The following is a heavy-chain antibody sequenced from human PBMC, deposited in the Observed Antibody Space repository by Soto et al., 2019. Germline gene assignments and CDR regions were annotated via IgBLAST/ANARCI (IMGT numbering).Heavy chain of an antibody. Sequence: SETLSLTCAVYGGSFSCYYWSWIRRPPGKGLEWIGEINHSGSTNYNPSLKSRVTISVDMSKNQFSLKLSSVTAADTAVYYCARXDLYCSGGSCYSSLFDYWGQGTLVTVSS. CDR1: GGSFSCYY. J-gene: IGHJ4*02. CDR3: ARXDLYCSGGSCYSSLFDY. D-gene: IGHD2-15*01. V-gene: IGHV4-34*01. CDR2: INHSGST.